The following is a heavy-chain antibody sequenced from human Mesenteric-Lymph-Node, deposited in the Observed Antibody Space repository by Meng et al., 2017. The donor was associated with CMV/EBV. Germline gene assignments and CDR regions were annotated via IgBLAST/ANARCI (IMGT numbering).Heavy chain of an antibody. J-gene: IGHJ4*02. CDR1: GGSISSSNW. CDR2: VYHSGTT. V-gene: IGHV4-4*02. CDR3: ARYSSGWYDY. D-gene: IGHD6-19*01. Sequence: INCAVTGGSISSSNWWSWVRKPPGKGLEWIGEVYHSGTTNYNPSLKSRVTISVDKSKNQFSLKLSSVTAADTAVYYCARYSSGWYDYWGQGTLVTVSS.